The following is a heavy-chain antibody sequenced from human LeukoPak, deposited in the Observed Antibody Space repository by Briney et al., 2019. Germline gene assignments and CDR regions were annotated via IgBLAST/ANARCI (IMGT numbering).Heavy chain of an antibody. CDR2: IRYDGIHK. CDR3: AKDKSELFIDS. Sequence: QPGGSLRLSCAASGFTFSSYEMNWVRQAPGKGLEWVAFIRYDGIHKDYADVVRGRFSISRDNSKNTLFLQMNSLRAEDTAVYYCAKDKSELFIDSWGQGTLVTVSS. V-gene: IGHV3-30*02. J-gene: IGHJ4*02. CDR1: GFTFSSYE. D-gene: IGHD3-10*01.